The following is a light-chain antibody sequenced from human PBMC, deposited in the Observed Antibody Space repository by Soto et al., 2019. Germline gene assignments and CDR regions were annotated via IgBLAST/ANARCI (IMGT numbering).Light chain of an antibody. J-gene: IGLJ1*01. V-gene: IGLV2-14*01. Sequence: QSVLTQPASVSGSPGQSITISCTGTSSDVGGYKYVSWYQQHPGKAPKLMIYEASHRPSGVSDRFSGSKSGNTASLTISGLQAEDEADYYCSSYTSSSTPYVFGTGTKVTVL. CDR2: EAS. CDR1: SSDVGGYKY. CDR3: SSYTSSSTPYV.